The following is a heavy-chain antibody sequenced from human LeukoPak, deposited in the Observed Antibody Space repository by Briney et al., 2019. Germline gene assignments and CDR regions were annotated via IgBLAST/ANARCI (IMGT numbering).Heavy chain of an antibody. V-gene: IGHV3-23*01. CDR3: ATYRQVLLPFES. D-gene: IGHD2/OR15-2a*01. Sequence: GGSLRLSWAASGFTFSTFAMIWVRQPPGKGLEWVSSIFQGGGEIHYADSVRGRFTISRDNSKSILSLQMNSLRAEDTAIYYCATYRQVLLPFESWGQGTLVTVSS. CDR2: IFQGGGEI. J-gene: IGHJ4*02. CDR1: GFTFSTFA.